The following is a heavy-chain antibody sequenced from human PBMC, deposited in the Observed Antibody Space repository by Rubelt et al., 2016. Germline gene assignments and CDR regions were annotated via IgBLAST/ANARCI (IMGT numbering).Heavy chain of an antibody. J-gene: IGHJ4*02. Sequence: QVQLQQWGAGLLKPSETLSLTCAVYGGFLSGYYWAWIRQPPGKGLEWIGEINHRGSTDYNPSLKGRVTISIDTSKNEFTLKLKSVTAADTAVYYCAREFDGSSGEDYWGQGTLVTVSS. D-gene: IGHD3-16*01. CDR1: GGFLSGYY. CDR2: INHRGST. V-gene: IGHV4-34*01. CDR3: AREFDGSSGEDY.